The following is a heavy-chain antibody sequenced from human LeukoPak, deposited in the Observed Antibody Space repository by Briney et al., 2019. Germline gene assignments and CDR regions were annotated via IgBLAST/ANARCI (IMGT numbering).Heavy chain of an antibody. Sequence: ETLSLTCTVSGDSISSGGYYWSWIRQHPGKGLEWVSSLSGSGGSTFYADSVKGRFTISRDNSKNTLYLQMNSLRAEDTSVYYCVAGDWGARDSFDLWGRGTMVTVSS. CDR1: GDSISSGGYY. D-gene: IGHD2-21*02. CDR3: VAGDWGARDSFDL. V-gene: IGHV3-23*01. J-gene: IGHJ3*01. CDR2: LSGSGGST.